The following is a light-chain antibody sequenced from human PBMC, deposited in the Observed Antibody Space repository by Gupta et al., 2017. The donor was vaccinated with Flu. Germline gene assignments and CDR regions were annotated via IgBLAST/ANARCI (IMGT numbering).Light chain of an antibody. CDR3: CSYAGINTFV. Sequence: QSALTQPASVSGSPGQSITISCTGTSSDVGNYNLVSWYQQVPGKAPNLMIYEGARRPSGVSTRFSGSKSGNTASLTISGLQAEDEADYYCCSYAGINTFVFGGGTKVTVL. V-gene: IGLV2-23*03. J-gene: IGLJ2*01. CDR1: SSDVGNYNL. CDR2: EGA.